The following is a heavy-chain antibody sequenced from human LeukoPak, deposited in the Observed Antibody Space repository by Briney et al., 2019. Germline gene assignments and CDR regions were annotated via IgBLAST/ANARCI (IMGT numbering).Heavy chain of an antibody. J-gene: IGHJ3*02. V-gene: IGHV4-34*01. CDR1: GGSFSGYY. Sequence: SETLSLTCAVYGGSFSGYYWSWIRQPPGKGLEWIGEINHSGSTNYNPSLKSRVTISVDTSKNQFSLKLSSVTAADTAVYYCARGKRLLRYLLGAFDIWDQGTMVTVSS. CDR3: ARGKRLLRYLLGAFDI. D-gene: IGHD3-9*01. CDR2: INHSGST.